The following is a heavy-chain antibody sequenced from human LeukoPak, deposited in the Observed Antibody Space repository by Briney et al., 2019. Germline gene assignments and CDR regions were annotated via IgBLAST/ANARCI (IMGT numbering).Heavy chain of an antibody. J-gene: IGHJ4*02. CDR3: TRSLYGSRTDY. Sequence: GGFLRLSCAASGFTFSSHWMHWVRQAPGKGLVWVSRINTDGSSTSYANSVKGRFTISRDNAKNTLYLQMNSLRAEDTAVYFCTRSLYGSRTDYWGQGTLVTVSS. CDR1: GFTFSSHW. V-gene: IGHV3-74*01. D-gene: IGHD2-15*01. CDR2: INTDGSST.